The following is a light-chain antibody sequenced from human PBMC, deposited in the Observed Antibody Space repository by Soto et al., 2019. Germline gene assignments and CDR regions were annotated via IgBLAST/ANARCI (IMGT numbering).Light chain of an antibody. J-gene: IGKJ5*01. Sequence: DIQMTQSPSTLSASVGDRVTVTCRSGQSISNWLAWHQQKPGKAPKLLIYAASSLRRGVTSRFSGRASGTDFTLTSSILQAEDFATYCWQQANCFPITFGEGTRLDIK. CDR1: QSISNW. CDR2: AAS. V-gene: IGKV1-12*01. CDR3: QQANCFPIT.